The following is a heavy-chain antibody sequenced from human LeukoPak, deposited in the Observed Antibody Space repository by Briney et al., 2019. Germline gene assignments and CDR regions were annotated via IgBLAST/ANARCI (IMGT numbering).Heavy chain of an antibody. D-gene: IGHD4-11*01. CDR3: AKDLTVTTFMWNY. V-gene: IGHV3-23*01. CDR1: GFTFSSYA. CDR2: ISGSGGST. J-gene: IGHJ4*02. Sequence: PGGSLTLSCAASGFTFSSYAMSWVRHAPGKGLEWVSAISGSGGSTYYADSVKGRSTTSRDNSKNTLYLQMNSLRADDTAVYYCAKDLTVTTFMWNYWGQGTLVTVSS.